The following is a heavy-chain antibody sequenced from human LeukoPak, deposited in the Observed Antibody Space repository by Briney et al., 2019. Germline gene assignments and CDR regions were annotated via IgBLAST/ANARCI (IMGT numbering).Heavy chain of an antibody. CDR3: GVYGGDWRFDF. Sequence: SETLSLTCAVYDGFDSYYMTIVRQPPGKGLEWVGEITYRGSGNYNPSLKGRATISINVSQRQFSLSLRSVTAADTATYYCGVYGGDWRFDFWGQGTPITVSS. CDR2: ITYRGSG. D-gene: IGHD2-21*02. V-gene: IGHV4-34*01. CDR1: DGFDSYY. J-gene: IGHJ4*02.